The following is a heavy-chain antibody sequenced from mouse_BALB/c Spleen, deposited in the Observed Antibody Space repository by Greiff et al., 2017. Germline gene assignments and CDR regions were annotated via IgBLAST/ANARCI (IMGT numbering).Heavy chain of an antibody. D-gene: IGHD2-4*01. J-gene: IGHJ4*01. CDR2: IDPENGDT. V-gene: IGHV14-4*02. CDR1: GFNFKDYY. Sequence: VQLQQSGAELVRPGASVKLSCTASGFNFKDYYMHWVKQRPEQGLEWIGWIDPENGDTEYAPKFQGKATMTADTSSNTAYLQLSSLTSEDTAVYYCNATYDYDRAYAMDYWGQGTSVTVSS. CDR3: NATYDYDRAYAMDY.